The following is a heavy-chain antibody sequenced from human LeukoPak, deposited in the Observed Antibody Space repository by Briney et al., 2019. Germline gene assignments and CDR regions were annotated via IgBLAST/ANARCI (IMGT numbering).Heavy chain of an antibody. V-gene: IGHV5-51*01. Sequence: GESLKISCKGSGYSSTSYWIGWVRQMPGKGLEWMGIIYPGDSDTRYSPSFQGQVTISADKSISTAYLQWSSLKASDTAMYYCARWVVMPSTYFDYWGQGTLVTVSS. D-gene: IGHD3-22*01. CDR2: IYPGDSDT. CDR1: GYSSTSYW. CDR3: ARWVVMPSTYFDY. J-gene: IGHJ4*02.